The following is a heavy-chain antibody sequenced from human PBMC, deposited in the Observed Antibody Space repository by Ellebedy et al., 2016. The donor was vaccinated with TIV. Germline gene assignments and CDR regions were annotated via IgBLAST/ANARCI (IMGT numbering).Heavy chain of an antibody. V-gene: IGHV3-21*01. Sequence: GESLKISCAASGFPFSSYSINWVRQAPGKGLAWVSSISRSSSDIYYASSVKGRFTISRDNAKNSLYLQMNYLRAEDTAVYYCARDGYFDYWGQGTLVTVSS. CDR2: ISRSSSDI. J-gene: IGHJ4*02. CDR1: GFPFSSYS. CDR3: ARDGYFDY.